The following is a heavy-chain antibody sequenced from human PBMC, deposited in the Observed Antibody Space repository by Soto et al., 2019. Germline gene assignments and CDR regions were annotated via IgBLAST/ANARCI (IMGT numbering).Heavy chain of an antibody. CDR1: GYTFTSYG. Sequence: ASVKVSCKASGYTFTSYGISWVRQAPGQGLEWMGWISAYNGNTNYAQKLQGIVTMTTDTSTSTAYMELRSLRSDDTAVYYCARGTDFWSGYYTGLDYWGQGTLVTVSS. CDR2: ISAYNGNT. D-gene: IGHD3-3*01. CDR3: ARGTDFWSGYYTGLDY. J-gene: IGHJ4*02. V-gene: IGHV1-18*01.